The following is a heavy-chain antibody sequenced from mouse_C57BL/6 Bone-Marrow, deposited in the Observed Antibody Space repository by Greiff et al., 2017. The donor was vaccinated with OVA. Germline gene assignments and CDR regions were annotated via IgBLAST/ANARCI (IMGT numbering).Heavy chain of an antibody. J-gene: IGHJ4*01. V-gene: IGHV1-55*01. CDR1: GYTFTSYW. D-gene: IGHD2-2*01. CDR2: IYPGSGST. CDR3: ARLYGYDEDYYAMDY. Sequence: QVQLQQPGAELVKPGASVKMSCKASGYTFTSYWITWVKQRPGQGLEWIGDIYPGSGSTNYNEKFKSKATLTVDTSSSTAYMQLSSLTSEDSAVYYCARLYGYDEDYYAMDYWGQGTSVTVSS.